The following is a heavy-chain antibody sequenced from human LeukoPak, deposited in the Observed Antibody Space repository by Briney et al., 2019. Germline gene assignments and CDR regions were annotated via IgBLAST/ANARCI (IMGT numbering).Heavy chain of an antibody. CDR1: GGSISSGGYY. D-gene: IGHD5-24*01. CDR3: ARWLQMGGDYFDY. CDR2: IYYSGST. V-gene: IGHV4-31*03. Sequence: PSQTLSLTCTVSGGSISSGGYYWSWIRQHPGKGLEWIGYIYYSGSTYYNPSLKSRVTISVDTSKNQFSLKLSSVTAADTAVYYCARWLQMGGDYFDYWGQGTLVTVSS. J-gene: IGHJ4*02.